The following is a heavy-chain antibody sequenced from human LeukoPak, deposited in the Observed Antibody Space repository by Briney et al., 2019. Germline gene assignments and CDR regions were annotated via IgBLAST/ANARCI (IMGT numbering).Heavy chain of an antibody. Sequence: PSETLSLTCTVSGGSISSYYWSWIRQPPGQGLEWIGYIYYSGSTNYNPSLKSRVTISVDTSKNQFSLKLSSVTAADTAVYYCARNRDGYNYVVDYWGQGTLVTVSS. D-gene: IGHD5-24*01. CDR3: ARNRDGYNYVVDY. CDR1: GGSISSYY. V-gene: IGHV4-59*08. J-gene: IGHJ4*02. CDR2: IYYSGST.